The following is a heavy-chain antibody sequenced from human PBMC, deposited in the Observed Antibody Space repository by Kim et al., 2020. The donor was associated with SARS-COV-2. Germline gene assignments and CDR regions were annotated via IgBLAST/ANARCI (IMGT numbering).Heavy chain of an antibody. CDR1: GFTFSNSW. Sequence: GGSLRLSCAASGFTFSNSWMHWVRQVPGKGLVWVSRIKSDGTTTDYADSVKGRFTISRDNAKSTLYLQMNSLKAEDTAVYYCSRSISVSSGQASWGQGIL. D-gene: IGHD6-19*01. CDR2: IKSDGTTT. J-gene: IGHJ5*02. CDR3: SRSISVSSGQAS. V-gene: IGHV3-74*01.